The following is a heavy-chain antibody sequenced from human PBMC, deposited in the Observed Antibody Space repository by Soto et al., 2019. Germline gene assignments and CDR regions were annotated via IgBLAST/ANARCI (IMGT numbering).Heavy chain of an antibody. D-gene: IGHD3-16*01. Sequence: QVQVVESGGGVVQPGRSLRLSCAASGFTFSNYGMHWVRHAPGKGLEWVAVISNDGNNEFYIDSVKGRFTISRDNSKNTLYLQMSTLRPEDTAVYYCAKDSHSGINHLGADQWGQGTRVTVSS. CDR2: ISNDGNNE. V-gene: IGHV3-30*18. CDR3: AKDSHSGINHLGADQ. J-gene: IGHJ4*02. CDR1: GFTFSNYG.